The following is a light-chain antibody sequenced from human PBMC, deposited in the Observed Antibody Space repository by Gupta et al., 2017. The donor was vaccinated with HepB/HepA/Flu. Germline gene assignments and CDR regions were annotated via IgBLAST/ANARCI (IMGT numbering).Light chain of an antibody. J-gene: IGKJ1*01. Sequence: EIVLTQSPATLSLSPGERATLPCRASQSVSTYLAWYQQKPGQAPRLLIYDASNRATGVPARFSGSGSGTEFTLTISSREPEDFAVYYCQQRSNWPRTFGQGTRVEIK. CDR2: DAS. V-gene: IGKV3-11*01. CDR1: QSVSTY. CDR3: QQRSNWPRT.